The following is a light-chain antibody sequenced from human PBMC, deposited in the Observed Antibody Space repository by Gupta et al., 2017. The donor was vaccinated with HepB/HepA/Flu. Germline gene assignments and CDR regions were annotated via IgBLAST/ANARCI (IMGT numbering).Light chain of an antibody. Sequence: QSVLPQPPSASGPPGQRVIISCSGSSSNIEINTVNWYQQLPGTAPNLLIYINNRRLSEIPDRFSGSKSGTSASLAISGLQAEDEADYYCAAWDDSMNGVVFGGGTKLTVL. V-gene: IGLV1-44*01. CDR2: INN. CDR3: AAWDDSMNGVV. J-gene: IGLJ2*01. CDR1: SSNIEINT.